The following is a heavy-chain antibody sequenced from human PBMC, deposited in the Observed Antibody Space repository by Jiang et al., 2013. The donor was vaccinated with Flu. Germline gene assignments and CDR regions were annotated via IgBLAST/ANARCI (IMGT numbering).Heavy chain of an antibody. J-gene: IGHJ4*02. CDR3: ARDTRIAAAGIDY. V-gene: IGHV3-48*04. D-gene: IGHD6-13*01. CDR2: ISSSSSTI. Sequence: SYSMNWVRQAPGKGLEWVSYISSSSSTIYYADSVKGRFTISRDNAKNSLYLQMNSLRAEDTAVYYCARDTRIAAAGIDYWGQGTLVTVSS. CDR1: SYS.